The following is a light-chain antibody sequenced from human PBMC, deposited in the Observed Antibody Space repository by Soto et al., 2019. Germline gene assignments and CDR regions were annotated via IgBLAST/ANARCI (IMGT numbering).Light chain of an antibody. V-gene: IGLV3-25*03. Sequence: SYELTQPPSVSVSPGQTARITCSGDALPKQYAYWYQQKPGQAPVVVIYKDTERPSGIPERFSGSSSGTTVTLTISGVQAEDEADYYCQSADSSARVLFGGGTKLTVL. CDR2: KDT. CDR1: ALPKQY. CDR3: QSADSSARVL. J-gene: IGLJ2*01.